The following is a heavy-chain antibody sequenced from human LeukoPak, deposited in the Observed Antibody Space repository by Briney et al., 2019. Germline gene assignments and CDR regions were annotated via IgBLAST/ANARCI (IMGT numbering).Heavy chain of an antibody. CDR3: ARGGAGTYYKRDGWFDP. CDR2: INAGNGNT. D-gene: IGHD3-10*01. V-gene: IGHV1-3*01. Sequence: ASVKVSCKASGYTFTSYAMHWVRQAPGQRLEWMGWINAGNGNTNYAQKLQGRVTMTRDNSISTAYMELNSLTSEDTAVYYCARGGAGTYYKRDGWFDPWGQGTLVTVSS. CDR1: GYTFTSYA. J-gene: IGHJ5*02.